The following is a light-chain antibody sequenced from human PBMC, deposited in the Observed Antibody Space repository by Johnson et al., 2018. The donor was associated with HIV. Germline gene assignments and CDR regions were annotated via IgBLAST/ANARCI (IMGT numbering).Light chain of an antibody. CDR2: DNN. V-gene: IGLV1-51*01. CDR3: GTWDSSPRAGV. CDR1: SSNIGNNY. Sequence: QSVLTQPPSVSAAPGQKVTISCSGSSSNIGNNYVSWYQQLPGTAPKLLIYDNNKRPSGIPDRFSGSKSGTSATLGITGLQTGAEADYYCGTWDSSPRAGVFGTGAKVTVL. J-gene: IGLJ1*01.